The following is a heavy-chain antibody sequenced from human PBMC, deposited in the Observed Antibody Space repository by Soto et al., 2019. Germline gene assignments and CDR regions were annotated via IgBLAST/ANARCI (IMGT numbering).Heavy chain of an antibody. J-gene: IGHJ6*02. CDR2: ISGSGGST. Sequence: PGXSLILSGAASGFTFSSYAMSCVRQAPCKGLEWVSAISGSGGSTYYADSVKGRFTISRDNSKNTLYLQMNSLRAEDTAVYYCAKGDYYYGMDVWGQGTTVTVSS. D-gene: IGHD2-21*01. CDR3: AKGDYYYGMDV. V-gene: IGHV3-23*01. CDR1: GFTFSSYA.